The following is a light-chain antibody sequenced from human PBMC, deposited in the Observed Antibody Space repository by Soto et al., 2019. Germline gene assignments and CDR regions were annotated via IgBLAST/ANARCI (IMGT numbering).Light chain of an antibody. J-gene: IGKJ5*01. Sequence: EIVMTQSPATLSVSPGERATLSCMASQSVSSYLAWYQHKPGQAPRLIIYGASTRATGVPARFSGSGSGTEFTLTISSLQSEDFAVYYCQQYSDGPSITFGQGTRLEIK. CDR1: QSVSSY. CDR2: GAS. V-gene: IGKV3-15*01. CDR3: QQYSDGPSIT.